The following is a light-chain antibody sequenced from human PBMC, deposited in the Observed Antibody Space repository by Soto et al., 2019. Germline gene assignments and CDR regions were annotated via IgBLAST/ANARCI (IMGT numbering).Light chain of an antibody. Sequence: QSALTQPASVSGSPGQAITISCTGTSIDVGGYNHVSWYQHSPGKAPKLILFAVSDRPSGVSHRFSGSKSGNTASLTISGLQAEDEADYYCCSYTSLSTVVFGGGTKLTVL. V-gene: IGLV2-14*01. CDR3: CSYTSLSTVV. J-gene: IGLJ2*01. CDR2: AVS. CDR1: SIDVGGYNH.